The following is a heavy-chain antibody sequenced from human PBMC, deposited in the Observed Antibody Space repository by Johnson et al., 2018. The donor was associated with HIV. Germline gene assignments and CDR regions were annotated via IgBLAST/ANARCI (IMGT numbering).Heavy chain of an antibody. D-gene: IGHD2-21*01. V-gene: IGHV3-7*01. J-gene: IGHJ3*02. CDR3: ARSGDCCTPNAFDI. CDR2: IKQDGSER. CDR1: GFTFSSYW. Sequence: EVQLVESGGGLVLPGGSLRLSCVGSGFTFSSYWMSWVRQAPGKGLEWVATIKQDGSERYYVDSGKGGFTISRDDAQKSLYLQMNRLRVEDTAVYFCARSGDCCTPNAFDIWGLGTVVTVSS.